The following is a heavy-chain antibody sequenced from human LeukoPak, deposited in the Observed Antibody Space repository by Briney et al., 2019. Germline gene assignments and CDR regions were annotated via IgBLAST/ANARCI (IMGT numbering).Heavy chain of an antibody. CDR1: GFTFSSYA. D-gene: IGHD6-19*01. J-gene: IGHJ5*02. CDR3: AKDWEIAVRSVSGWFDP. CDR2: ISGSGGST. Sequence: QAGGSLRLSCAASGFTFSSYAMSWVRQAPGKGLEWVSAISGSGGSTYYADSVKGRFTISRDNSKNTLYLQMNSLRAEDTAVYYCAKDWEIAVRSVSGWFDPWGQGTLVTVSS. V-gene: IGHV3-23*01.